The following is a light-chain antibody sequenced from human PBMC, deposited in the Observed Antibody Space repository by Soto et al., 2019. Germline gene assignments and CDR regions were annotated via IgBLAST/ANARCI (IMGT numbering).Light chain of an antibody. Sequence: DIVMTQSPLSLPVTPGEPASISCRSSQSLLHSNGYNFLDWYLQKPGQSPQLLIYLGSNRASGVPDRVSGSVSGTDFTLKISRVEAEDVGVYYCMQALQTPSTFGGGTKVEIK. V-gene: IGKV2-28*01. CDR2: LGS. J-gene: IGKJ4*01. CDR3: MQALQTPST. CDR1: QSLLHSNGYNF.